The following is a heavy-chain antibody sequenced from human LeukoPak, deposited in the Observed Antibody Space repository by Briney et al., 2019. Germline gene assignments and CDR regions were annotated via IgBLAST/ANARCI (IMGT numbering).Heavy chain of an antibody. CDR2: IYYSGST. Sequence: PSETLSLTCAVSGYSITSGYYWGWLRQPPGQGLGWVGSIYYSGSTYYNPSLKRLITISVDIFKNHFSLKLSSVTAADTAVYYCARLGSSWSTPTLFDYWGQGTLVTVSS. CDR1: GYSITSGYY. CDR3: ARLGSSWSTPTLFDY. D-gene: IGHD6-13*01. J-gene: IGHJ4*02. V-gene: IGHV4-38-2*01.